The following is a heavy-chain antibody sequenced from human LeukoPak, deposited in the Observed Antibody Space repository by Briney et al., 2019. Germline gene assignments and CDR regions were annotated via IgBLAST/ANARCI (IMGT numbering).Heavy chain of an antibody. CDR2: ISAYNGNT. D-gene: IGHD6-19*01. CDR3: ARDRIAVAGTNYYYGMDV. CDR1: GYTFTSYG. J-gene: IGHJ6*04. V-gene: IGHV1-18*04. Sequence: ASVKVSCKASGYTFTSYGISWVRQAPGQGLEWMGWISAYNGNTDYAQKLQGRVTMTTDTSTSTAYMELRSLRSDDTAVYYCARDRIAVAGTNYYYGMDVWGKGTTVTVSS.